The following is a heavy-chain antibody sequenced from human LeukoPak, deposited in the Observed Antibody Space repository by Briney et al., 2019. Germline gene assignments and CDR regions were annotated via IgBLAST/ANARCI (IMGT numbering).Heavy chain of an antibody. J-gene: IGHJ4*02. CDR1: GFTFSSYG. Sequence: GGSLRLSCAASGFTFSSYGMHWVRQAPGKGLEGVAVIWYDGSNKYYADSVKGRFTISRDNSKNTLYLQMNSLRAEDTAVYYCAREWYNFDYWGQGTLVTVSS. CDR3: AREWYNFDY. D-gene: IGHD1-1*01. V-gene: IGHV3-33*01. CDR2: IWYDGSNK.